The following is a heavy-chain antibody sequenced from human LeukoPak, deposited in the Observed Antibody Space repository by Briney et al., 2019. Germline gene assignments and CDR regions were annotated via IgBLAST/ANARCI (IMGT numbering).Heavy chain of an antibody. J-gene: IGHJ4*02. CDR1: GGSISSYY. Sequence: PSETLSLTCTVSGGSISSYYWSWIRQPPGKGLGWIGYIYYSGSTNYNTSPKSRVTISVTTSKNQPSLKLSSVTAADTAVYYCARGGSGRPYYFDYWGQGTLVTVSS. CDR3: ARGGSGRPYYFDY. V-gene: IGHV4-59*01. D-gene: IGHD6-19*01. CDR2: IYYSGST.